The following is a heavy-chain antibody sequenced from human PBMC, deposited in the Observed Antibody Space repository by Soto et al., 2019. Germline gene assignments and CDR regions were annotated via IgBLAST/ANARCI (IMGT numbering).Heavy chain of an antibody. CDR3: ARDSGSYYRWEAYYYYGMDV. J-gene: IGHJ6*02. D-gene: IGHD1-26*01. Sequence: GGSLRLSCAASGFTFGSYAMSWVRQAPGKGLEWVSAISGSGGSTYYADSVKGRFTISRDNSKNTLYLQMNSLRAEDTAVYYCARDSGSYYRWEAYYYYGMDVWGQGTTVTV. CDR2: ISGSGGST. V-gene: IGHV3-23*01. CDR1: GFTFGSYA.